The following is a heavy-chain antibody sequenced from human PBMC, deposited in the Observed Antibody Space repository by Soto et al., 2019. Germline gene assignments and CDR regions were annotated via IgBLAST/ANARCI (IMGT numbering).Heavy chain of an antibody. CDR3: ATHGTAYVGDGMDV. J-gene: IGHJ6*02. CDR1: GYSFTSYW. CDR2: IDPSDSYT. D-gene: IGHD3-16*01. V-gene: IGHV5-10-1*01. Sequence: PGESLKISCKGSGYSFTSYWISWVRQMPGNGLEWMGRIDPSDSYTNYSPSFQGHVTISADKSISTAYLQWSSLKASDTAMYYCATHGTAYVGDGMDVWGQDTTVTVSS.